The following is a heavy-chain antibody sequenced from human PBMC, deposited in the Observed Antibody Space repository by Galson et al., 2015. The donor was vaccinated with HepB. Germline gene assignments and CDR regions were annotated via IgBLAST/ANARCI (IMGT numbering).Heavy chain of an antibody. CDR3: SCESAPYDFWSGYYF. V-gene: IGHV1-69*04. CDR1: GGTFSSYA. D-gene: IGHD3-3*01. J-gene: IGHJ4*02. Sequence: SVKVSCKASGGTFSSYAISWVRQAPGQGLEWMGRIIPILGIANYAQKFQGRVTITADKSTSTAYMELSSLRSEDTAVYYCSCESAPYDFWSGYYFWGQGTLVTVSS. CDR2: IIPILGIA.